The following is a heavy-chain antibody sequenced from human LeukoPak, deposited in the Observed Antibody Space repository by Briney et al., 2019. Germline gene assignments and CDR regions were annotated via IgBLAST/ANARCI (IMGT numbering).Heavy chain of an antibody. J-gene: IGHJ3*01. D-gene: IGHD3-22*01. V-gene: IGHV1-58*01. CDR2: IVVGSGNT. CDR3: AAEAAYYYDSRDAFDV. Sequence: SVKVSCEASGFTFTSSAVQWVRQARGQRLEWIGWIVVGSGNTNYAQKFQERVTITRDMSTSLVYMELSSPRSEDTAVYYCAAEAAYYYDSRDAFDVWGQGTMVTVSS. CDR1: GFTFTSSA.